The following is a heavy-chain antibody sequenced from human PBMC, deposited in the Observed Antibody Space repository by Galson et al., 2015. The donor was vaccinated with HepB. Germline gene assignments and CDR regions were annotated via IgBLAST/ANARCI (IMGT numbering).Heavy chain of an antibody. Sequence: SETLSLTCTISDASMNTYYWNWIRQSPGKGLEWIGDFYFTGGSNYNPPLRSRVTMSFDASKNQFSLNLSSVTAADTAIYYCAAMSINWYRALTFWGQGTLVTVSS. CDR2: FYFTGGS. V-gene: IGHV4-59*01. CDR1: DASMNTYY. D-gene: IGHD6-13*01. J-gene: IGHJ4*02. CDR3: AAMSINWYRALTF.